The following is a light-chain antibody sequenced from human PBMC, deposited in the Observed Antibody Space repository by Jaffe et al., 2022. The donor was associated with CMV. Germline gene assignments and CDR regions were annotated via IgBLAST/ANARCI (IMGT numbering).Light chain of an antibody. CDR3: CSYAGRSTYV. CDR1: SSDVGSYKF. CDR2: DVS. V-gene: IGLV2-23*02. Sequence: QSALTQPTSVSGSPGQSITISCTGTSSDVGSYKFVSWYQHHPGKAPKFMIYDVSKRPSGVSSRFSGSKSGNTASLTISGLQAEDEAHYYCCSYAGRSTYVFGTGTQVTVL. J-gene: IGLJ1*01.